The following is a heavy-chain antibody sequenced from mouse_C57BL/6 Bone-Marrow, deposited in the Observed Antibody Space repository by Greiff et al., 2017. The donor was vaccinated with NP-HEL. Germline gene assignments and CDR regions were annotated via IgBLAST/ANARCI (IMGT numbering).Heavy chain of an antibody. J-gene: IGHJ1*03. V-gene: IGHV10-1*01. CDR2: IRSKSNNYAT. CDR3: VRYGHYYGRSHWYFDV. D-gene: IGHD1-1*01. Sequence: EVKLVESGGGLVQPKGSLKLSCAASGFSFTTYAMNWVRHAPGKGLEWVASIRSKSNNYATYYADSVKDRFHISRDDSESMLYLQMNNLKTEDTAMYFCVRYGHYYGRSHWYFDVSGTGTPVTVSS. CDR1: GFSFTTYA.